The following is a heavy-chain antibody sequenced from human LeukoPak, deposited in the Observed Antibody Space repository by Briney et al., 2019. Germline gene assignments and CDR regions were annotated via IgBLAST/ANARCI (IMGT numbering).Heavy chain of an antibody. CDR3: ARHDGRGGATMGAFDF. D-gene: IGHD5-12*01. J-gene: IGHJ5*01. CDR1: GDSISISSYS. V-gene: IGHV4-39*01. Sequence: SETLSLTCTVSGDSISISSYSWGWIRQPPGKGLEWIGSVYYGGTIYYNPPLNSRATTSADTSKNQFSLQLNSVTAADTAFYYCARHDGRGGATMGAFDFWGQGSLVTVSS. CDR2: VYYGGTI.